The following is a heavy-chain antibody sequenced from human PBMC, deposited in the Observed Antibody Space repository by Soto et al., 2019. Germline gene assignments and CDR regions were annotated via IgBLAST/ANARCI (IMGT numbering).Heavy chain of an antibody. CDR3: ARHIAVPTTLGFYY. V-gene: IGHV4-4*02. D-gene: IGHD2-15*01. CDR1: GASISSTNW. Sequence: QVQLQESGPGLVKPSGTLSLTCAVSGASISSTNWWSWVRQAPGEGLEWIGEIFHSGTTTYNPSLKSRVIISMDTSTNQLSLRLDSVTAADTAVYFCARHIAVPTTLGFYYWGQGTLVTVSS. J-gene: IGHJ4*02. CDR2: IFHSGTT.